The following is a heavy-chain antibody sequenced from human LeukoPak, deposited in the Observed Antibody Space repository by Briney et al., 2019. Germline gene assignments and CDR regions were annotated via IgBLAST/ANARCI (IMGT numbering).Heavy chain of an antibody. CDR1: GFTFSSYA. J-gene: IGHJ4*02. CDR3: AKLGSSSWYGGDY. CDR2: ISGSGGST. D-gene: IGHD6-13*01. V-gene: IGHV3-23*01. Sequence: GGSLRLSCAASGFTFSSYAMSWVRQAPGKGLEWVSAISGSGGSTYYADSVRGRFTISRDNSKNTLYLQMNSLRAEDTAVYYCAKLGSSSWYGGDYWGQGTLVTVSS.